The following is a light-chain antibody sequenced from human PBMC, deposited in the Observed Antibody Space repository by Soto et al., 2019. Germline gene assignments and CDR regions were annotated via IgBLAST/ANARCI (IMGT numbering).Light chain of an antibody. J-gene: IGKJ5*01. CDR3: QQYNNWPPIT. V-gene: IGKV3-20*01. CDR2: GAS. CDR1: QSVSSSY. Sequence: IVLTQSPATLSVSAGARPTLTCGGGQSVSSSYLAWYQQQPGQAPRLLLYGASSRATGIPDRFSGSGSGADFTLTISRLEPEDFAVYDCQQYNNWPPITFGQGTRLEIK.